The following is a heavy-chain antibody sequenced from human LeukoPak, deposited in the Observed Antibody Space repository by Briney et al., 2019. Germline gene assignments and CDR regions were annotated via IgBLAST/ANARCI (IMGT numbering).Heavy chain of an antibody. J-gene: IGHJ4*02. CDR2: INPNSGGT. D-gene: IGHD3-22*01. Sequence: ASVKVSCKASGYTFTGYYMHWVRQAPGQGLEWMGWINPNSGGTNYAQKFQGRVTMTRDTSISTAYMELSRLRSDDTAVYYCARDPGYYYDSSGSDPRYYFDYWGQGTLVTVSS. CDR3: ARDPGYYYDSSGSDPRYYFDY. CDR1: GYTFTGYY. V-gene: IGHV1-2*02.